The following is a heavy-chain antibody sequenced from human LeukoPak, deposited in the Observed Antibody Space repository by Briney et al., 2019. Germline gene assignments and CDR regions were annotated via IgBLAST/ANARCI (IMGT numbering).Heavy chain of an antibody. CDR1: GFTFSSYS. CDR3: ARASRGAFSSGWYLYYFDY. J-gene: IGHJ4*02. V-gene: IGHV3-48*01. Sequence: GGSLRLSCAASGFTFSSYSMNWVRQAPGKGLEWVSYISSSSSTIYYADSVKGRFTTSRDNAKNSLYLQMNSLRAEDTAVYYCARASRGAFSSGWYLYYFDYWGQGTLVTVSS. CDR2: ISSSSSTI. D-gene: IGHD6-19*01.